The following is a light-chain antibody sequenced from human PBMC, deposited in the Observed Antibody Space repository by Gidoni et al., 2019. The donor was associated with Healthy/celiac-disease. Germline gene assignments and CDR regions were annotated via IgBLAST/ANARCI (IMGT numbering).Light chain of an antibody. CDR1: QSVSSY. V-gene: IGKV3-11*01. J-gene: IGKJ5*01. CDR3: QQRF. CDR2: DAS. Sequence: EIVLTQSPATLSLSPGESATLSCRASQSVSSYLAWYQQKPGQAPRLLIYDASNRATGIPARFSGSGYGTDFTLTISSLEPEDFAVYYCQQRFFGQGTRLEIK.